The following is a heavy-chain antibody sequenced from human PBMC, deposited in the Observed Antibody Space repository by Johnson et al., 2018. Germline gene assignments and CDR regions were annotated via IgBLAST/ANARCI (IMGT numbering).Heavy chain of an antibody. CDR3: ARDTSSDCGYHYYMDV. CDR1: GGTFSSYT. J-gene: IGHJ6*03. CDR2: IIPILDIV. D-gene: IGHD6-25*01. V-gene: IGHV1-69*04. Sequence: QVQLVQSGAEVKKPGSSVKVSCKASGGTFSSYTISWVRQAPGQGLEWMGRIIPILDIVNYAQRFQGRVTITADKSTSTAYMELSSLRYEDTAVYYGARDTSSDCGYHYYMDVWGKGTTVFVSS.